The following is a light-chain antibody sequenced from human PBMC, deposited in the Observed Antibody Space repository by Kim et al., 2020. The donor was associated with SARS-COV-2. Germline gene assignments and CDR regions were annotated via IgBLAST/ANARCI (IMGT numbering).Light chain of an antibody. J-gene: IGLJ3*02. CDR3: QTWGPGIRV. Sequence: QPVLTQSPSASASLGASVKLTCTLSNGHYNYAIAWHQQQPGKGPRYLMKVNSDGSHSNGDGIPDRFSGSSSGAERYLTISSLQSDDEADYYCQTWGPGIRVFGGGTKVTVL. V-gene: IGLV4-69*01. CDR2: VNSDGSH. CDR1: NGHYNYA.